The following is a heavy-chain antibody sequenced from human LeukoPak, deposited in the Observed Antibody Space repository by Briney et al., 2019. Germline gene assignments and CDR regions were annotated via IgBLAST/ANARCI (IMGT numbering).Heavy chain of an antibody. Sequence: GGSLRLSCAASGFSFSSNWMSWVRQAPGKGLEWVANINQNGSEVYYTNSVKGRFTISRDNAKNSLYLQMNSLRAEDTAMYYCSGASHFDYWGQGTLVSVSS. V-gene: IGHV3-7*01. CDR2: INQNGSEV. CDR1: GFSFSSNW. CDR3: SGASHFDY. J-gene: IGHJ4*02.